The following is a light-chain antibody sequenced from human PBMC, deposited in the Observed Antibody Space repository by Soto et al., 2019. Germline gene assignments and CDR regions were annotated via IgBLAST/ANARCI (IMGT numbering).Light chain of an antibody. CDR3: SSYAGANNYVV. J-gene: IGLJ2*01. CDR1: SSDVGGYNY. CDR2: EVT. Sequence: QSALTQPPSASGSPGQSVTISCTGTSSDVGGYNYVSWYQQHPGKAPKLMIYEVTKRPSGVPDRFSGSKSGNTASLIVSGLQSEDEADYYCSSYAGANNYVVFGGGPKLTVL. V-gene: IGLV2-8*01.